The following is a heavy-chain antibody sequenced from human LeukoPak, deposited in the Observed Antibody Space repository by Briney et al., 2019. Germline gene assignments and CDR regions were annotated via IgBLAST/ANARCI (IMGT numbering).Heavy chain of an antibody. CDR2: IRFDGSRT. D-gene: IGHD1-26*01. J-gene: IGHJ4*02. CDR1: GFSFSDYA. V-gene: IGHV3-30*02. CDR3: AKPSGNCVDY. Sequence: PGGCLRLSCGASGFSFSDYAMHWVRQAPGKGLEWVAFIRFDGSRTDYADSVKGRFTISRDNSKNTLFLQLNSLRPDDTGVYFCAKPSGNCVDYWGQGTLVTVSS.